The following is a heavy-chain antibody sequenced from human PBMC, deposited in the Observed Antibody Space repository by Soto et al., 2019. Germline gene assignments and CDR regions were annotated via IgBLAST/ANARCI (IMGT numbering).Heavy chain of an antibody. CDR1: GLSFSSYW. Sequence: GASLRLSYAASGLSFSSYWMSWVRQAPGKGLEWVANIKQDGSEKYYVDSVKGRFTISRDNAKNSLYLQMNSLRAEDTAVYYCARDQPSSLWGHGTLVPVSS. CDR3: ARDQPSSL. CDR2: IKQDGSEK. J-gene: IGHJ4*01. V-gene: IGHV3-7*01.